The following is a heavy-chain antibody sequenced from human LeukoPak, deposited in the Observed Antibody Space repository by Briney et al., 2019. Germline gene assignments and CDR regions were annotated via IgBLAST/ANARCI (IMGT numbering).Heavy chain of an antibody. D-gene: IGHD2-2*01. J-gene: IGHJ4*02. V-gene: IGHV1-2*02. CDR2: INPNSGGT. Sequence: GASVKLSCKASGYIFTSYPVNWVRQAPGQGLEWMGWINPNSGGTNYAQKFQGRVTMTRDTSISTAYMELSRLRSDDTAVYYCANFVVIPAAMYRVAYWGQGTLVTVSS. CDR1: GYIFTSYP. CDR3: ANFVVIPAAMYRVAY.